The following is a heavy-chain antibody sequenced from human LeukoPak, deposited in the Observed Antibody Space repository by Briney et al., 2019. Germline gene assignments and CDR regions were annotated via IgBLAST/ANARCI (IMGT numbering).Heavy chain of an antibody. Sequence: KPSETLSLTCAVSGGSLSGYYWTWIRQPPGKGLEWIGEINHSGSTNYNPSLKSRVTISVDTSKNQFSLKLSSVTAADTAVYYCARGYKYYYDSSGYWGFDYWGQGTLVTVSS. CDR1: GGSLSGYY. J-gene: IGHJ4*02. CDR2: INHSGST. V-gene: IGHV4-34*01. D-gene: IGHD3-22*01. CDR3: ARGYKYYYDSSGYWGFDY.